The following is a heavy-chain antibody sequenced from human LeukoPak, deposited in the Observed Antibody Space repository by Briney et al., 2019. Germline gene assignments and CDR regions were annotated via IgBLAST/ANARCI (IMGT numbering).Heavy chain of an antibody. CDR2: INGSGGGT. Sequence: GGSLRLSCAASGFTFSSYAMNWVRQAPGKGLEWVSAINGSGGGTYYADSVKGRFTISRDNSKNTLYLQMNSLRAEDTAVYYCARERSIAARNDAFDIWGQGTMVTVSS. D-gene: IGHD6-6*01. V-gene: IGHV3-23*01. J-gene: IGHJ3*02. CDR1: GFTFSSYA. CDR3: ARERSIAARNDAFDI.